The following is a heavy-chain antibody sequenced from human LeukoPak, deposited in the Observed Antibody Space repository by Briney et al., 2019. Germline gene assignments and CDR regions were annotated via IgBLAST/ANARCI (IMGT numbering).Heavy chain of an antibody. J-gene: IGHJ3*02. CDR1: GGSISSYY. V-gene: IGHV4-59*01. CDR3: ASVVDDAFDI. Sequence: SETLSLTCTVSGGSISSYYWSWIRQPPGKGLEWIGYIYYSGSTNYNPSLKSRVTISVDTSKNQFSLKLSSVTAADTAVYYCASVVDDAFDIWSQGTMVTVSS. D-gene: IGHD2-15*01. CDR2: IYYSGST.